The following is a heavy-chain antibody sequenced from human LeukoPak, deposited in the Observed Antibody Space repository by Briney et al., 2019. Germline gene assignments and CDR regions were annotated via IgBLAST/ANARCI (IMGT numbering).Heavy chain of an antibody. CDR3: ARDQTRDFDY. J-gene: IGHJ4*02. CDR1: GGSISSSTFY. V-gene: IGHV4-39*07. CDR2: MYHSGST. Sequence: SETLSLTCTVSGGSISSSTFYWGWIRQPPGKGLEWIGSMYHSGSTYYNPSLKSRVTISVDTSKNQFSLKLSSVTAADTAVYYCARDQTRDFDYWGQGTLVTVSS.